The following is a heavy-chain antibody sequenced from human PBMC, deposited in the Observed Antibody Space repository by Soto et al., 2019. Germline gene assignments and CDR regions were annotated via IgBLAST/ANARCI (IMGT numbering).Heavy chain of an antibody. Sequence: GGSLRLSCAASGFTFSSYSMNWVRQAPGKGLEWVSSISSISSYIYYADSVKGRFTISRDNAKNSLYLQMNSLRAEDTAVYYCARGLNTIFGVVILYYFDYWGQGPLVTVSS. V-gene: IGHV3-21*01. CDR1: GFTFSSYS. CDR2: ISSISSYI. J-gene: IGHJ4*02. D-gene: IGHD3-3*01. CDR3: ARGLNTIFGVVILYYFDY.